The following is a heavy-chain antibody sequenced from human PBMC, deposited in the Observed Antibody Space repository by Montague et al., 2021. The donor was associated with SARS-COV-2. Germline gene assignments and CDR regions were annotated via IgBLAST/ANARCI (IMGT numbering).Heavy chain of an antibody. J-gene: IGHJ3*02. V-gene: IGHV4-59*02. CDR3: ARETRTADAFDI. Sequence: SETLSLTCTVSGASVSSSDWCWIRQSPGKGLEWIGYFYSVWSTDYNPSLKSRATISIDTPKNQFSLTVRSVTAADTAIYYCARETRTADAFDIWGQGTMVTASS. CDR1: GASVSSSD. D-gene: IGHD1-14*01. CDR2: FYSVWST.